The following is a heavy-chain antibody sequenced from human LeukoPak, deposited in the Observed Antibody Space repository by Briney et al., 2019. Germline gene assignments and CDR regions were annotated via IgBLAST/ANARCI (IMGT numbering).Heavy chain of an antibody. J-gene: IGHJ3*02. CDR3: AREGSQYYNDAFDI. Sequence: EASVKVSCKASGYTFTSYGISRVRQAPGQGLEWMGWISAYNGNTNYAQKLQGRVTMTTDTSTSTAYMELRSLRSDDTAVYYCAREGSQYYNDAFDIWGQGTMVTVSS. CDR1: GYTFTSYG. V-gene: IGHV1-18*01. CDR2: ISAYNGNT. D-gene: IGHD2/OR15-2a*01.